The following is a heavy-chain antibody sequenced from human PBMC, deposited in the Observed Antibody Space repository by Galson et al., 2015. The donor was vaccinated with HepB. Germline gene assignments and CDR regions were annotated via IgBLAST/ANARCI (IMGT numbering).Heavy chain of an antibody. Sequence: SLRLSCAASGFTLSSYSMNWVRQAPGKGLEWLSYISTSDNIYYADSVKGRFTISRDNAKNSLYLQMNSLRDEDTAAYYCARDPNRPCSGASCYVDGMDVWGQGTTVTVSS. J-gene: IGHJ6*02. V-gene: IGHV3-48*02. CDR2: ISTSDNI. CDR1: GFTLSSYS. D-gene: IGHD2-2*01. CDR3: ARDPNRPCSGASCYVDGMDV.